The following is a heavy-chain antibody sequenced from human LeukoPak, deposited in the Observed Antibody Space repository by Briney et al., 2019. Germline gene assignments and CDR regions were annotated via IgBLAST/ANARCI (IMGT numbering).Heavy chain of an antibody. J-gene: IGHJ6*03. CDR1: GFTFSSYW. CDR3: ARELYYYYMGV. CDR2: INGDGSST. Sequence: GGSLRLSCAASGFTFSSYWMHWVRQTPGKGPVGVSRINGDGSSTNYADSVKGRFTISRDNAQNTLYLQMNSLRAEDTAVYYCARELYYYYMGVWGKGTTVTVSS. V-gene: IGHV3-74*01.